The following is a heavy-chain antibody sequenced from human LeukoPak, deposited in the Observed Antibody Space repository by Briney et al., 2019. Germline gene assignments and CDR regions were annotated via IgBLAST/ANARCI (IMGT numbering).Heavy chain of an antibody. CDR3: AGTSTYSSGWYVSCFDY. D-gene: IGHD6-19*01. Sequence: SQTLSLTCTVSGGSIRSSSYYWSWIRQPAGKGLEWIGRIFTSGNTNYNPSLKSRVTISVDTSKNQFSLKLSSVTAADTAVYYCAGTSTYSSGWYVSCFDYWGQGTLVTVSS. J-gene: IGHJ4*02. CDR1: GGSIRSSSYY. CDR2: IFTSGNT. V-gene: IGHV4-61*02.